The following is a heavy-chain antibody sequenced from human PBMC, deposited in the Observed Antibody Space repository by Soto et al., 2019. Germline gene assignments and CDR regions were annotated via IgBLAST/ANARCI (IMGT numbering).Heavy chain of an antibody. J-gene: IGHJ6*02. CDR1: GFTFSDYY. CDR3: ARDGWLQSHYYYYGMDV. D-gene: IGHD5-12*01. V-gene: IGHV3-11*01. Sequence: LRLSCAASGFTFSDYYMSWIRQAPGKGLEWVSYISSSGSTIYYADSVKGRFTISRDNAKNSQYLQMNSLRAEDTAVYYCARDGWLQSHYYYYGMDVWGQGTTVTVSS. CDR2: ISSSGSTI.